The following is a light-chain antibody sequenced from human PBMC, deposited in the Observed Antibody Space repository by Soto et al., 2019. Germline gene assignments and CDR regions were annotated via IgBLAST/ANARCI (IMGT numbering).Light chain of an antibody. CDR1: SSDVGTYDL. CDR3: RSYAGSNTDNYV. V-gene: IGLV2-23*01. CDR2: EAT. J-gene: IGLJ1*01. Sequence: QSALTQPASVSGSPGQSITISCTGTSSDVGTYDLVSWYQQHPGKAPKLMIYEATKRPSGISNRFSGSKSGNTASLTISGLQADDEADYYCRSYAGSNTDNYVFGTGTKLTVL.